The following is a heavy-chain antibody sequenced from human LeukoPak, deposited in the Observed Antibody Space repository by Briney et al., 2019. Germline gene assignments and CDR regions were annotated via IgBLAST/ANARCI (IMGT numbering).Heavy chain of an antibody. V-gene: IGHV4-59*08. J-gene: IGHJ4*02. CDR1: GGSISSYY. CDR2: IYYGGST. Sequence: SETLSLTCTVSGGSISSYYWSWIRQPPGKGLEWIGYIYYGGSTNYNPSLKSRVTISVDTSKNQFSLKLSSVTAADTAVYYCARRSGYSSGYFDYWGQGTLVTVSS. D-gene: IGHD6-19*01. CDR3: ARRSGYSSGYFDY.